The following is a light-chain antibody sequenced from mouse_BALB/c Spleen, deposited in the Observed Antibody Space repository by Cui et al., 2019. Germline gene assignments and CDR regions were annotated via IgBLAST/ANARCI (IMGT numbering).Light chain of an antibody. CDR2: SAS. CDR3: QQYNSYPYT. J-gene: IGKJ2*01. CDR1: QNVGTN. Sequence: DIVMTQSQKFMSTSVGDRVSVTCKASQNVGTNVAWYQQKPGQSPKALIYSASYRYSGVPDRFTGSGSGTDFTLTISNAQSEDLAEYFCQQYNSYPYTFGGGTKLEIK. V-gene: IGKV6-15*01.